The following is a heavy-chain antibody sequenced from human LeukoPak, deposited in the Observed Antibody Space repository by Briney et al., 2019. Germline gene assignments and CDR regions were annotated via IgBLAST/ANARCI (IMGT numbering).Heavy chain of an antibody. D-gene: IGHD3-22*01. V-gene: IGHV1-24*01. J-gene: IGHJ4*02. Sequence: GASVKVSCKVSGYTLTELSMHWVRQAPGKGLEWMGGFDPEDGETIYAQKFQGRVTMTEDTSTDTAYMELSSLRSEDTAVYYCATDITHYDGSGYYSYWGQGTLVTVSS. CDR3: ATDITHYDGSGYYSY. CDR2: FDPEDGET. CDR1: GYTLTELS.